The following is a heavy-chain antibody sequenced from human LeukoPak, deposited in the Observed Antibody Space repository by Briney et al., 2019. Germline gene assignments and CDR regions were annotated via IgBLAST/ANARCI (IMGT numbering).Heavy chain of an antibody. Sequence: GGSLRLSCAASGFTFSSYSMNWVRQAPGKGLEWVSSISSSSSYIYYADSVKGRFTISRDNAKNSLYLQMNSLRAEDTAAYYCAREVIWSGSYQYYFDYWGQGTLVTVSS. CDR2: ISSSSSYI. CDR1: GFTFSSYS. CDR3: AREVIWSGSYQYYFDY. V-gene: IGHV3-21*01. D-gene: IGHD1-26*01. J-gene: IGHJ4*02.